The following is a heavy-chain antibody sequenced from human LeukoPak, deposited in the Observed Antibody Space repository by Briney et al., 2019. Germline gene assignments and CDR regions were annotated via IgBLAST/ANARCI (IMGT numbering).Heavy chain of an antibody. V-gene: IGHV4-59*08. CDR1: GGSISSYY. D-gene: IGHD3-10*01. CDR2: IYYSGST. J-gene: IGHJ4*02. Sequence: SETLSLTCTVSGGSISSYYWSWIRQPPGKGLEWIGYIYYSGSTNYNPSLKSRVTISVDTSKNQFSLKLSSVTAADTAVYYCARHVSVRGVRKDYWGQGTLVTVSS. CDR3: ARHVSVRGVRKDY.